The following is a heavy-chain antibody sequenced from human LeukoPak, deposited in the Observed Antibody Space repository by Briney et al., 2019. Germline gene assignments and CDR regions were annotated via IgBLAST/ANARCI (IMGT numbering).Heavy chain of an antibody. CDR1: GFTFSDYY. D-gene: IGHD3-10*01. J-gene: IGHJ6*03. V-gene: IGHV3-11*04. CDR3: ARAVRGYTQRYYYYYMDV. CDR2: ISSSGSTI. Sequence: PGGSLRLSCAASGFTFSDYYMSWIRQAPGKGLEWVSYISSSGSTIYYADSVKGRFTISRDNAKNSLYLQMNSLRAEDTAVYYCARAVRGYTQRYYYYYMDVWGKGTTVTVSS.